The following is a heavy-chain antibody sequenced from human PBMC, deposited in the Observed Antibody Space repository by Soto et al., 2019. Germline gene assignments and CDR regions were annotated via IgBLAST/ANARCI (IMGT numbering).Heavy chain of an antibody. Sequence: PSETLSLTCSVSCGSISGSYWSWIRQSPGKGLEWLGYVYYTGSTNYSPSLRSRVSISVDTSKNEFSLRLSSVTAADTAVYFCARSVAVPGAHIDYWGKGTKVTVSS. CDR3: ARSVAVPGAHIDY. V-gene: IGHV4-59*01. J-gene: IGHJ4*02. CDR1: CGSISGSY. D-gene: IGHD6-19*01. CDR2: VYYTGST.